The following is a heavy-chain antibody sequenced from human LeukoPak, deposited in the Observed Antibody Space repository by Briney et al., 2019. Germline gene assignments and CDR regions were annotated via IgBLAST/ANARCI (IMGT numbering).Heavy chain of an antibody. Sequence: SETLSLTCTVSGGSISSYYWSWIRQPPGKGLEWIGYIYYSGSTNYNPSLKSRVTISVDTSKNQFSLKLSSATAADTAVYYCARRDQYSSGWSHWYYFDYWGQGTLVTVSS. J-gene: IGHJ4*02. CDR3: ARRDQYSSGWSHWYYFDY. CDR2: IYYSGST. CDR1: GGSISSYY. V-gene: IGHV4-59*12. D-gene: IGHD6-19*01.